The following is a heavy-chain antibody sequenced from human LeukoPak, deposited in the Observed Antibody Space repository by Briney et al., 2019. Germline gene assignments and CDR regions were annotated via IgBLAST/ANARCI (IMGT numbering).Heavy chain of an antibody. J-gene: IGHJ4*02. CDR2: DSVYGGGP. CDR3: AKEDVGAAPHF. D-gene: IGHD2-15*01. CDR1: GFTFSAYG. Sequence: GGCLRLSCAASGFTFSAYGMSWIRQVPGKGLEWVSADSVYGGGPYYADSVNGRFTMSRDNSENTVYLQMDSLRAEDTALYYCAKEDVGAAPHFWGQGTLVTVS. V-gene: IGHV3-23*01.